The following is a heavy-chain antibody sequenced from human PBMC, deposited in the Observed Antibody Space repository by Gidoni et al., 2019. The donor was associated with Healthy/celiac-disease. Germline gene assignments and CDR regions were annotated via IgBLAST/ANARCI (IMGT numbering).Heavy chain of an antibody. CDR1: GGSFSGYY. CDR2: INHSGST. D-gene: IGHD1-7*01. J-gene: IGHJ4*02. CDR3: AREEVTGTTGY. V-gene: IGHV4-34*01. Sequence: QVQLQQRGAGLLKPSETLYLTCAVYGGSFSGYYWSWIRQPPGKGLEWIGEINHSGSTNYNPSLKSRVTISVDTSKNQFSLKLSSVTAADTAVYYCAREEVTGTTGYWGQGTLVTVSS.